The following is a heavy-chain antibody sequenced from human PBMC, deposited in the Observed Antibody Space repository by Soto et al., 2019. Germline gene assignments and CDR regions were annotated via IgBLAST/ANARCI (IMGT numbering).Heavy chain of an antibody. J-gene: IGHJ4*02. CDR2: IYYSGST. V-gene: IGHV4-59*01. D-gene: IGHD6-13*01. Sequence: SETLSLTCTVSGGSISSYYWSWIRQPPGKGLEWIGYIYYSGSTNYNPSLKSRVTISVDTSKNQFSLKLSSVTAADTAVYYCARVVDIAAAAPYFDYWGQGTLVTVSS. CDR1: GGSISSYY. CDR3: ARVVDIAAAAPYFDY.